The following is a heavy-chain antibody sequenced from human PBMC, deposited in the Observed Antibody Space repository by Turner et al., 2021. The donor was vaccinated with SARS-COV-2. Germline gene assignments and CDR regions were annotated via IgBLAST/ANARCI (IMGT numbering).Heavy chain of an antibody. Sequence: QVKLVESGGGVVQPGRSQRLSCATSGFSFSNYAMHWVRQAPGKGLEWVAVISYDGRQKYYADSVKGRFTISRDDSKNTVFLQMNSLRPEDTAVYYCAKEEFGYDYWGQGTLVTVSS. D-gene: IGHD3-10*01. J-gene: IGHJ4*02. V-gene: IGHV3-30*18. CDR2: ISYDGRQK. CDR1: GFSFSNYA. CDR3: AKEEFGYDY.